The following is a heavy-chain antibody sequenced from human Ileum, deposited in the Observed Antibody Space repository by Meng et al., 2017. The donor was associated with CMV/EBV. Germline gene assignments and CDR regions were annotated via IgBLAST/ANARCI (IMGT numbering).Heavy chain of an antibody. CDR1: GFTFSGYW. CDR2: INSDGSST. D-gene: IGHD2-8*01. Sequence: GGSLRLSCAASGFTFSGYWMHWVRQVPGKGLVWVSRINSDGSSTNYADSVKGRFSISRDNAKNTLYLQMNSLRVEDTAVYYCARAPPYDVSPPDYWGQGTLVTVSS. J-gene: IGHJ4*02. V-gene: IGHV3-74*01. CDR3: ARAPPYDVSPPDY.